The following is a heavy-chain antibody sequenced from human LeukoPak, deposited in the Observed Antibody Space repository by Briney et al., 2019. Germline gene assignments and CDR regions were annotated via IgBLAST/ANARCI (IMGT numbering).Heavy chain of an antibody. CDR1: GFTFSSYG. CDR2: ISSSSSYI. CDR3: ARDHSHDFWSGYYAY. J-gene: IGHJ4*02. Sequence: GGSLRLSCAASGFTFSSYGMHWVRQAPGKGLEWVSSISSSSSYIYYADSVKGRFTISRDNAKNSLYLQMNSLRAEDTAVYYCARDHSHDFWSGYYAYWGQGTLVTVSS. D-gene: IGHD3-3*01. V-gene: IGHV3-21*01.